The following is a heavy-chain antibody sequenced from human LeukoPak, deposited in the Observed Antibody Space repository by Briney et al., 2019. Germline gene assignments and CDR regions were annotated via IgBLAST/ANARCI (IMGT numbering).Heavy chain of an antibody. CDR1: GFTFSSYG. V-gene: IGHV3-30*02. J-gene: IGHJ3*02. CDR3: AKVWDFWSGYYPYDI. Sequence: GRSLRLSCAASGFTFSSYGMHWVRQAPGKGLEWVAFIRYDGSNKYYADSVKGRFTISRDNSKNTLYLQMNSLRAEDTAVYYCAKVWDFWSGYYPYDIWGQGTMVTVSS. CDR2: IRYDGSNK. D-gene: IGHD3-3*01.